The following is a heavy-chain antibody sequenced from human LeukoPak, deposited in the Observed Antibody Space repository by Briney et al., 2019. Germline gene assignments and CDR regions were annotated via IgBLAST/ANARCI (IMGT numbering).Heavy chain of an antibody. CDR3: AREWQGGIAAAGTRIEGDY. D-gene: IGHD6-13*01. CDR2: IKQDGSEK. V-gene: IGHV3-7*01. CDR1: GFSVSGYW. Sequence: GGSLRLCCAVSGFSVSGYWMTWVRQAPGKGLEWVANIKQDGSEKNYVDSVKGRFTISRDNAENSLFLQMNSLRVEDTAVYYCAREWQGGIAAAGTRIEGDYWGQGTLVAVSS. J-gene: IGHJ4*02.